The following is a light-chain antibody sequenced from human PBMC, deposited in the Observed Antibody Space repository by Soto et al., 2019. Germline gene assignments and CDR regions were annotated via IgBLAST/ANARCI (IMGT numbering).Light chain of an antibody. CDR2: AAS. CDR3: QQSFSTPRT. J-gene: IGKJ1*01. V-gene: IGKV1-39*01. Sequence: DIQMTQSPSSQSASVGDRVTITCRASQSINSYLNWYQQKPGKAPKLLIYAASSLQSGVPSRFSGSGSETYVTLTITSLQPDEFATYYCQQSFSTPRTFGQGTRVDI. CDR1: QSINSY.